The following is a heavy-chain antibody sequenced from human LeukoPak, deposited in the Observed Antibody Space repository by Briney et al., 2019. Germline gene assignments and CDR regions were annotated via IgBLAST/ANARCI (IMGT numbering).Heavy chain of an antibody. CDR2: INWNGGST. CDR1: GFTFDDYG. J-gene: IGHJ4*02. CDR3: ARTIAAAGFYYFDY. V-gene: IGHV3-20*01. D-gene: IGHD6-13*01. Sequence: GGSLRLSCAASGFTFDDYGMSWVRHAPGKGLEWVSGINWNGGSTGYADSVKGRFTISRDNAKNSLYLQMNSLRAEDTALYHCARTIAAAGFYYFDYWGQGTLVTVSS.